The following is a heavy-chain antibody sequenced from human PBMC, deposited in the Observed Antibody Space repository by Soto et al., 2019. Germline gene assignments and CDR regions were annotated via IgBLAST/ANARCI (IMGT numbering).Heavy chain of an antibody. CDR1: GFTFSSYG. Sequence: GGSLRLSCAASGFTFSSYGMHWVRQAPGKGLEWVAVISYDGSNKYYADSVKGRFTISRDNSKNTLYLQMNSLRAEDTAVYYCANDTNHYDSSGYPFDYWGQGTMVTVYS. J-gene: IGHJ4*02. V-gene: IGHV3-30*18. CDR3: ANDTNHYDSSGYPFDY. D-gene: IGHD3-22*01. CDR2: ISYDGSNK.